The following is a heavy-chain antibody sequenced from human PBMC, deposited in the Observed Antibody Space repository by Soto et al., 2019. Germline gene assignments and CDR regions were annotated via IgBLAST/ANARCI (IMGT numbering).Heavy chain of an antibody. CDR3: ARLEWLSLAAWFDP. V-gene: IGHV5-51*01. Sequence: PGESLKISCKGSGYSFTNYWIGWMRQIPGKGLEWMGMIYPDDSDTKYSPSFQGQVTFSADKSINAAYLQWSSLKASDTAIYYCARLEWLSLAAWFDPWGQGTLVTVSS. D-gene: IGHD3-3*01. CDR1: GYSFTNYW. CDR2: IYPDDSDT. J-gene: IGHJ5*02.